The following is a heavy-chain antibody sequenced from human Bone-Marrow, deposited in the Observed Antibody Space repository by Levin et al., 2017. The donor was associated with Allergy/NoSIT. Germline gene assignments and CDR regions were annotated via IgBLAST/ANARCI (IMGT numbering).Heavy chain of an antibody. CDR1: GASISSYY. D-gene: IGHD6-25*01. CDR2: VYYSGST. J-gene: IGHJ6*04. V-gene: IGHV4-59*01. CDR3: ARDRSRGGVDV. Sequence: GSLRLSCTVSGASISSYYWSWIRLPPGKGLEWIGHVYYSGSTDHNPSLKSRVTISVDTSKNQFSLKLTSVTAADTAVYYCARDRSRGGVDVWGKGTTVTVSS.